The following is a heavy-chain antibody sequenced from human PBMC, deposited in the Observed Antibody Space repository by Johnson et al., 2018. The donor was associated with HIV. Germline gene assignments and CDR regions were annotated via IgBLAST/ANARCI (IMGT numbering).Heavy chain of an antibody. CDR1: GFTFSSYA. D-gene: IGHD3-10*01. CDR2: ISYDGSNK. J-gene: IGHJ3*02. Sequence: VQLVESGGGVVQPGRSLRLSCAASGFTFSSYAMHWVRQAPGKGLEWVAVISYDGSNKYYADSVKGRFTISRDNSKNTLYLQMNSLRAEDTAVYYCARGRDSGVAFDIWGQGTMVTVSS. CDR3: ARGRDSGVAFDI. V-gene: IGHV3-30*14.